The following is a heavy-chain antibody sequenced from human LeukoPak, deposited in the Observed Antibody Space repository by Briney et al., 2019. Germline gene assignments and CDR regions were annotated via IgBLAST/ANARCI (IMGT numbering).Heavy chain of an antibody. J-gene: IGHJ4*02. CDR2: INPNSGGT. CDR1: GYTFSGYY. Sequence: SVKVSCKASGYTFSGYYIHWVRQAPGQGLEWMGWINPNSGGTDYAQKFQGRVTVTRDTSISTAYMDLSRLRSDDTAVYYCARDARADYDSSGSIDYWGQGTLVTVSS. CDR3: ARDARADYDSSGSIDY. V-gene: IGHV1-2*02. D-gene: IGHD3-22*01.